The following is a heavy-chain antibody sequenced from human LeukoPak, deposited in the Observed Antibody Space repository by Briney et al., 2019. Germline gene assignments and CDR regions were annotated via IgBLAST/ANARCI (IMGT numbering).Heavy chain of an antibody. CDR1: GFTFSNYA. V-gene: IGHV3-23*01. Sequence: PGGSLRLSCAASGFTFSNYAMSWVRQAPGKGLEWVSAISGSGGNTYYADSVKGRFTISKDNLKNTLYLQMNSLRAEDTAVYYCATLSFGDTDYWGQGTVVTVSS. D-gene: IGHD2-21*02. CDR3: ATLSFGDTDY. CDR2: ISGSGGNT. J-gene: IGHJ4*02.